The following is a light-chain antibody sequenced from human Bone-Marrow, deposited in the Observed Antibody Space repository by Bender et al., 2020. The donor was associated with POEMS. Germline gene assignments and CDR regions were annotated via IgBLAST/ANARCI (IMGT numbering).Light chain of an antibody. CDR2: RNN. CDR1: SSNIGSNY. CDR3: CSYAGSNTYV. V-gene: IGLV1-47*01. J-gene: IGLJ1*01. Sequence: QSVLTQPPSASGTPGQRVTISCSGSSSNIGSNYLYWYQQLPGTAPKLLIYRNNQRPSGVPDRFSGSKSGTSASLAISGLRSEDEADYYCCSYAGSNTYVFGTGTKVTVL.